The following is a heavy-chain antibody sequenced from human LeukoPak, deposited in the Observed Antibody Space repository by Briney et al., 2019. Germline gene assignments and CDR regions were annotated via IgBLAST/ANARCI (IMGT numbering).Heavy chain of an antibody. D-gene: IGHD6-13*01. CDR1: GFTFSSYA. V-gene: IGHV3-30-3*01. CDR2: ISYDGSNK. CDR3: AKDRPASWYEPLAPGL. J-gene: IGHJ4*02. Sequence: GRSLRLSCAASGFTFSSYAMHWVRQAPGKGLEWVAVISYDGSNKYYADSVKGRFTISRDNSKNTLYLQMNSLRAEDTAVYYCAKDRPASWYEPLAPGLWGQGTLVTVSS.